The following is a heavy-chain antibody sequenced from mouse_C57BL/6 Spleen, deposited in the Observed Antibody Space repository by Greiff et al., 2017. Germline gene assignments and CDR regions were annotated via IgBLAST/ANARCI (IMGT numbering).Heavy chain of an antibody. CDR3: AIGTTVVETYFDY. CDR1: GYTFTSYW. J-gene: IGHJ2*01. D-gene: IGHD1-1*01. V-gene: IGHV1-59*01. CDR2: IDPSDSYT. Sequence: VQLQQPGAELVRPGTSVKLSCKASGYTFTSYWMHWVKQRPGQGLEWIGVIDPSDSYTNYNQKFKGKATLTADKSSSTAYMQLSSLTSEDSAVYYCAIGTTVVETYFDYWGQGTTLTVSS.